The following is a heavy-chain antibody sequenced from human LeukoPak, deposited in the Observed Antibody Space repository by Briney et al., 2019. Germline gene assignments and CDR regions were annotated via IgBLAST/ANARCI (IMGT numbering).Heavy chain of an antibody. Sequence: PGGSLRLSCAASGFTVSSNYMSWVRQAPGKGLDWVSVIYSRGNSYYADSVKGRFTVSRDNSNNTLYLEMNSLRVEDTAVYYCARVSLNAYGLDVWGQGTTVTVSS. V-gene: IGHV3-66*01. CDR2: IYSRGNS. J-gene: IGHJ6*02. CDR1: GFTVSSNY. D-gene: IGHD2-8*01. CDR3: ARVSLNAYGLDV.